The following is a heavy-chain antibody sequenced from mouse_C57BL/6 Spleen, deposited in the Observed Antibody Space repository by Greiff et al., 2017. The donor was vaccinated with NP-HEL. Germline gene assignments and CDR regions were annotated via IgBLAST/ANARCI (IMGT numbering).Heavy chain of an antibody. J-gene: IGHJ4*01. CDR2: IDPSDSYT. Sequence: VQLQQPGAELVMPGASVKLSCKASGYTFTSYWMHWVKQRPGQGLEWIGEIDPSDSYTNYNQKFKGKSTLTVDKSSSTAYMQLSSLTSEDSAVYYCARGATGYYAMDYWGQRTSVTVSS. D-gene: IGHD3-1*01. CDR1: GYTFTSYW. CDR3: ARGATGYYAMDY. V-gene: IGHV1-69*01.